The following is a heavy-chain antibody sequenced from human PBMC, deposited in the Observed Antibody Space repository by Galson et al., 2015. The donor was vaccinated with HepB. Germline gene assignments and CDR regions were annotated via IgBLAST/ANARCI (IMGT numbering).Heavy chain of an antibody. J-gene: IGHJ4*02. CDR1: GFTFSDYA. CDR3: AKEDSSSSGGANDY. D-gene: IGHD6-19*01. CDR2: ISASGRST. Sequence: SLRLSCAASGFTFSDYALSWVRQVPGKGLEWLPAISASGRSTYYADSVKGRFTISRDNSKNTMYLQLSSLRAEDTAVYYCAKEDSSSSGGANDYWGQGTLVTVST. V-gene: IGHV3-23*01.